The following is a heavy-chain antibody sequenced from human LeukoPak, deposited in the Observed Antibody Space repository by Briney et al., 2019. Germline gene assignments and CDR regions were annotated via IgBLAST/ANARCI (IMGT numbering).Heavy chain of an antibody. J-gene: IGHJ5*02. D-gene: IGHD5-12*01. CDR2: ISSSSSTI. V-gene: IGHV3-48*01. CDR1: GFTFSSYS. Sequence: GGSLRLSCAASGFTFSSYSMNWVRQAARKGLECASYISSSSSTIYYAVSVKGRFTISRDNAKNSLYLQMNSLRAEDTAVYYCARSRLNSPPSWFDPWGQGTLVTVSS. CDR3: ARSRLNSPPSWFDP.